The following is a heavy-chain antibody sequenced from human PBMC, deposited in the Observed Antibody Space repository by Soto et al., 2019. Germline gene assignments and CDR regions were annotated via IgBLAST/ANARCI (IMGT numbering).Heavy chain of an antibody. D-gene: IGHD4-17*01. CDR1: GYTFTGYA. Sequence: ASVKVSCKASGYTFTGYAMHWVRQAPGQRLEWMGWINAGNGNTNYAQKLQGRVTMTTDTSTSTAYMELRSLRSDDTAVYYCARDRGYGDYRFDYWGQGTLVTVSS. CDR3: ARDRGYGDYRFDY. V-gene: IGHV1-3*01. J-gene: IGHJ4*02. CDR2: INAGNGNT.